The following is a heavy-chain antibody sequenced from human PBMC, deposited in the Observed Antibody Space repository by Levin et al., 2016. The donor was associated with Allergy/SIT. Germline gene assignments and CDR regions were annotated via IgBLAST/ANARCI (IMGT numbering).Heavy chain of an antibody. V-gene: IGHV5-10-1*01. CDR3: ALHTHVSGWYDY. Sequence: VRQMPGKGLEWMGRIDPSDSHPNYSPSFQGLVTISMDKSIRTAYLQWSSLKASDTAMYYCALHTHVSGWYDYWGQGIPVTVSS. J-gene: IGHJ4*02. CDR2: IDPSDSHP. D-gene: IGHD6-19*01.